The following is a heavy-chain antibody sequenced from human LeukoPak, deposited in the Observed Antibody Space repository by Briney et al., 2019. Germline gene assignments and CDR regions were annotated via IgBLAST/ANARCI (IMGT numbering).Heavy chain of an antibody. V-gene: IGHV4-34*01. D-gene: IGHD6-19*01. Sequence: SETLSLTCAVYGGSFSGYYWSWIRQPPGKGLEWIGEINHSGSTNYNPSLKSRVTISVDASKNQFSLKLSSVTAADTAVYYCASSNSSGWYYWGQGTLVTVSS. J-gene: IGHJ4*02. CDR2: INHSGST. CDR3: ASSNSSGWYY. CDR1: GGSFSGYY.